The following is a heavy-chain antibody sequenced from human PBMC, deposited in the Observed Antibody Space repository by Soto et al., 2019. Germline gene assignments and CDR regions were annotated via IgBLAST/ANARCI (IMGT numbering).Heavy chain of an antibody. CDR1: GFTFSSYW. J-gene: IGHJ6*03. V-gene: IGHV3-74*01. Sequence: GGSLRLSCAASGFTFSSYWMHWVRQAPGKGLVWVSRINSDGSSTSYADSVKGRFTISRDNAKNTLYLQMNSLRAEDTAVYYCARALAPTYYYGSGRPTYYYYMDVWGKGTTVTVSS. CDR2: INSDGSST. D-gene: IGHD3-10*01. CDR3: ARALAPTYYYGSGRPTYYYYMDV.